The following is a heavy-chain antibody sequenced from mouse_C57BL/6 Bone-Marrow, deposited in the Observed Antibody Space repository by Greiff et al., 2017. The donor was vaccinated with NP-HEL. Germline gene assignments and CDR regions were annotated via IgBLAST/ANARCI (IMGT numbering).Heavy chain of an antibody. CDR3: ARGGYSNYLYYAMDY. CDR2: ISSGSSTI. V-gene: IGHV5-17*01. D-gene: IGHD2-5*01. J-gene: IGHJ4*01. CDR1: GFTFSDYG. Sequence: EVKLVESGGGLVKPGGSLKLSCAASGFTFSDYGMHWVRQAPEKGLEWVAYISSGSSTIYYADTVKGRFTISRDNAKNTLFLQMPSLRSEDTAIYYCARGGYSNYLYYAMDYWGQGTSVTVSS.